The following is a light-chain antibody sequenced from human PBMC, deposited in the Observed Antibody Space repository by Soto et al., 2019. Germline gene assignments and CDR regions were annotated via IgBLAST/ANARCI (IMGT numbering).Light chain of an antibody. CDR3: QQSTKWPWT. Sequence: EIVMTQSPATLSVSPGERATVSCRTSQNINNNLAWYQQRPGRAPRLLIYSASTRANGIPDRFSGSGSGTEFTLTISSLQSKDFAVYYGQQSTKWPWTFGRGTKVEVK. CDR1: QNINNN. CDR2: SAS. J-gene: IGKJ1*01. V-gene: IGKV3-15*01.